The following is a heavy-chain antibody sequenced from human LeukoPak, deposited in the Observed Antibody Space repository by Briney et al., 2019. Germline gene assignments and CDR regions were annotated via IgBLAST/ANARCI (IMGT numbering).Heavy chain of an antibody. CDR3: AIHDCSSTSCSYLP. CDR1: GGSISSSSYY. V-gene: IGHV4-39*01. Sequence: PSETLSLTCSVSGGSISSSSYYWGWLRQPPGTGLEGFGTIYYSGSTYYNPSLESRVTISVDTSKNRFSLRLSSVTAADTAVYYCAIHDCSSTSCSYLPWGQGTLVTVSS. CDR2: IYYSGST. J-gene: IGHJ5*02. D-gene: IGHD2-2*01.